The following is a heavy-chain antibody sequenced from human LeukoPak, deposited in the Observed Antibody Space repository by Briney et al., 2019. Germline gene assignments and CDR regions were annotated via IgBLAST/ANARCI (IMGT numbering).Heavy chain of an antibody. CDR1: GFTFSDYY. Sequence: PGGSLRLSCAASGFTFSDYYMSWIRQAPGKGLEWVSYISSSGSTIYYADSVKGRFTISGDNAKNSLYLQMNSLRAEDTAVYYCARDSVRGLTSFDYWGQGTLVTVSS. V-gene: IGHV3-11*01. D-gene: IGHD3-10*02. J-gene: IGHJ4*02. CDR2: ISSSGSTI. CDR3: ARDSVRGLTSFDY.